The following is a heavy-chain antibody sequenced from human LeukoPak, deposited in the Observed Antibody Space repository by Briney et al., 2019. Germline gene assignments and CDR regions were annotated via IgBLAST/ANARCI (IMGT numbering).Heavy chain of an antibody. CDR2: IYYSGST. Sequence: SQTLSLTCTVSGASISSGDYYWIWIRQHPGKGLEWIGYIYYSGSTYYNPSLKSRVSISVDTSKTRFSLRLSSVTAADTAVYHCAREREWLRFRAVDYWGQGTLVTVSS. D-gene: IGHD5-12*01. CDR3: AREREWLRFRAVDY. V-gene: IGHV4-31*03. CDR1: GASISSGDYY. J-gene: IGHJ4*02.